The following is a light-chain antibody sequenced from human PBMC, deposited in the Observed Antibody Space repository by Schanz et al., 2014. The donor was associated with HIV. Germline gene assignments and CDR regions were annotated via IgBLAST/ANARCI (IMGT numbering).Light chain of an antibody. J-gene: IGKJ1*01. CDR3: QQYGSSSWT. CDR2: ATS. Sequence: EIVLTQSPGSLSLSPGGRATLSCGASQRLSSSYLAWYQQKRDQPPRLVIYATSTRAAGIPDRFSGTGSGTDFTLTISRLEPEDFAVYYCQQYGSSSWTFGQGTRVDVK. V-gene: IGKV3-20*01. CDR1: QRLSSSY.